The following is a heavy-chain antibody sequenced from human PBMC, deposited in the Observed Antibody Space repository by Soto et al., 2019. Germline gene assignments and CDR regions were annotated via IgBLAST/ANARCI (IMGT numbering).Heavy chain of an antibody. V-gene: IGHV4-30-2*01. CDR1: GGSVSNSAYS. CDR3: ARGPDVHPDSSQNAFDV. J-gene: IGHJ3*01. D-gene: IGHD3-22*01. CDR2: IYFSGST. Sequence: QLQLQESGSGLVAPSETLSLTCAVSGGSVSNSAYSWSWIRQPPGKGLEWIGYIYFSGSTNYSPSLLSRVTVSLERSQNQFSLRLTSVTAADTAVYYCARGPDVHPDSSQNAFDVWGQGTMVTVSS.